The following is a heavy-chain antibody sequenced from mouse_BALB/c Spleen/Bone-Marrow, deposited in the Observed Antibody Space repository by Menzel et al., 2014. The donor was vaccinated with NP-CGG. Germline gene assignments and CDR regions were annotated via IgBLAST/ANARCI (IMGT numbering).Heavy chain of an antibody. J-gene: IGHJ4*01. CDR2: ISYSGST. Sequence: VQLQQSGPSLVKPSQTLSLTCSVTGDSITSGYWNWIRKFPGNKLEYMGYISYSGSTCYNPSLKSRISITRDTSKNQYYLQLNSVTTEDTATYYCARGGGSSYNYAMDYWGQGTSVTVSS. CDR3: ARGGGSSYNYAMDY. D-gene: IGHD1-1*01. V-gene: IGHV3-8*02. CDR1: GDSITSGY.